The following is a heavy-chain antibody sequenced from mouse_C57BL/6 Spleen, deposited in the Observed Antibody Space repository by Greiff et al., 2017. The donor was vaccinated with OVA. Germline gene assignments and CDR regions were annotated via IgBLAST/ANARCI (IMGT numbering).Heavy chain of an antibody. Sequence: VQLKESGPGLVKPSQSLSLTCSVTGYSITSGYYWNWIRQFPGNKLEWMGYISYDGSNNYNPSLKNRISITRDTSKNQFFLKLNSVTTEDTATYYCARDYSNWFDYWGQGTTLTVSS. CDR1: GYSITSGYY. CDR2: ISYDGSN. V-gene: IGHV3-6*01. D-gene: IGHD2-5*01. J-gene: IGHJ2*01. CDR3: ARDYSNWFDY.